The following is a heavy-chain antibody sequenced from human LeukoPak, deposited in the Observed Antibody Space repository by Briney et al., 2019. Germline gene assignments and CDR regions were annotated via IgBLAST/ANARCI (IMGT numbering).Heavy chain of an antibody. V-gene: IGHV4-34*01. J-gene: IGHJ6*03. CDR3: ARAGRGLVLRYYYYYMDV. Sequence: SETLSLTCAVYGGPFSGYYWSWIRQPPGKGLEWIGEINHSGSTNYNPSLKSRVTISVDTSKNQFSLKLSSVTAADTAVYYCARAGRGLVLRYYYYYMDVWGKGTTVTVSS. D-gene: IGHD6-6*01. CDR2: INHSGST. CDR1: GGPFSGYY.